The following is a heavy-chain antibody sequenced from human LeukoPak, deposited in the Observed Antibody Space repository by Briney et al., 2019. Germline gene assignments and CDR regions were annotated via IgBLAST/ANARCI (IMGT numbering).Heavy chain of an antibody. D-gene: IGHD2-15*01. J-gene: IGHJ4*02. CDR1: GLTFSNFW. V-gene: IGHV3-7*03. CDR2: IKQDGTET. Sequence: GGSLRLSCVASGLTFSNFWMTWLRQAPGKGLEWVANIKQDGTETYYADSVRGRFTISRDNAKNSMYLEMNSLRAEDTAVYYCVGCSGGSCSDFDYWGRGTLVTVSP. CDR3: VGCSGGSCSDFDY.